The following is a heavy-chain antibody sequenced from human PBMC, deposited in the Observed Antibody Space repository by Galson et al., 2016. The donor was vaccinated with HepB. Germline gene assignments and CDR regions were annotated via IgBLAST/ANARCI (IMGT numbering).Heavy chain of an antibody. CDR3: TRDGSRWELPYYYYYGMDV. D-gene: IGHD1-26*01. Sequence: SLRLSCAASGFTFGDYAMSWFRQAPGKGLEWVGFIRSKAYGGTTEYAASVKGRFTISRDDSKSIAYLQMNSLKTEDTAVYSCTRDGSRWELPYYYYYGMDVWGQGTTVTVSS. CDR2: IRSKAYGGTT. CDR1: GFTFGDYA. J-gene: IGHJ6*02. V-gene: IGHV3-49*03.